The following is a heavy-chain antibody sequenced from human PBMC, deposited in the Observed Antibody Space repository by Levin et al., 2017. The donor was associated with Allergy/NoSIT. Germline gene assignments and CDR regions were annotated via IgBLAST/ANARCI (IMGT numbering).Heavy chain of an antibody. J-gene: IGHJ3*02. V-gene: IGHV3-43*01. D-gene: IGHD2-15*01. CDR3: VRDGGYCSGGTCLGTFDI. CDR2: ISWDGTKT. CDR1: GFTFDDYT. Sequence: GGSLRLSCAASGFTFDDYTMHWVRQAPGKGLEWVSLISWDGTKTYYGDSVKGRFTISRDNSQNSLFLQMNSLRTEDTALYYCVRDGGYCSGGTCLGTFDIWGQGTVVTVSS.